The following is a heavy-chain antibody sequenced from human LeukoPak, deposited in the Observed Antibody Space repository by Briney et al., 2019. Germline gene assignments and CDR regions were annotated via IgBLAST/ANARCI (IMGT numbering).Heavy chain of an antibody. CDR1: GFTFRSYA. J-gene: IGHJ4*02. Sequence: GGSLRLSCAASGFTFRSYAMSWVRQAPGKGLEWVSAISGGGGSTYYADSVKGGFTISRDNSKNTLYLQMKSLRAEDTASYNFAKDAYYYCSGCPDYWGQGTLVTVSS. CDR2: ISGGGGST. CDR3: AKDAYYYCSGCPDY. V-gene: IGHV3-23*01. D-gene: IGHD3-10*01.